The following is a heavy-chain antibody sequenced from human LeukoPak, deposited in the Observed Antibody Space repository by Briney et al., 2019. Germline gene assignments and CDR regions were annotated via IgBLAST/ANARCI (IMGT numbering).Heavy chain of an antibody. J-gene: IGHJ6*02. CDR1: GFTFSSYS. Sequence: PGGSLRLSCAASGFTFSSYSMNWVRQAPGKGLEWVSYISSSSSTIYYADSVKGRFTISRDNAKNSLYLQMNSLRAEDTAVYYCARDRVETYYDFWSGYYLLPTVHYGMDVWGQGTTVTVSS. D-gene: IGHD3-3*01. CDR2: ISSSSSTI. CDR3: ARDRVETYYDFWSGYYLLPTVHYGMDV. V-gene: IGHV3-48*01.